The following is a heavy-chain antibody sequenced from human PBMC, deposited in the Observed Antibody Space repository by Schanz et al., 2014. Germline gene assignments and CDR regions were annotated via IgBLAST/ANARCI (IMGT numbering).Heavy chain of an antibody. CDR2: ISGGGGTT. CDR3: LAPDYGMDV. CDR1: GFTFSSYA. V-gene: IGHV3-23*01. Sequence: EVQLLESGGGLVQPGGSLRLSCAASGFTFSSYAMSWVRQAPGKGLEWVSAISGGGGTTYYADSVKGRFTISRDNSKNTLYLQMNSLRAEDTAVYYCLAPDYGMDVWGQGTTVTVSS. J-gene: IGHJ6*02.